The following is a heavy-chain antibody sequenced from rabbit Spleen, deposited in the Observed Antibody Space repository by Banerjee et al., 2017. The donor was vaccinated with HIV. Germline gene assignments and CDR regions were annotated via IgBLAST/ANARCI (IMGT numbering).Heavy chain of an antibody. CDR3: ARMGGSSGYSL. D-gene: IGHD1-1*01. Sequence: QEQLVESGGDPVKPGASLTLTCTASGFSFSSGYDMCWVRQAPGKGLEWIACIYTGDGNTYYASWAKGRFTISKTSSTTVTLQMTSLTAADTATYFCARMGGSSGYSLWGQGTLVTVS. V-gene: IGHV1S45*01. CDR2: IYTGDGNT. J-gene: IGHJ4*01. CDR1: GFSFSSGYD.